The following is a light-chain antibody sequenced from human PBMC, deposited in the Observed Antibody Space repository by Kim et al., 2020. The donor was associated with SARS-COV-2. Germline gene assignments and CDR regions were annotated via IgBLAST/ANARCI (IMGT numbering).Light chain of an antibody. Sequence: QAGLTQPPSVSKGLRQTATLTCTGNGNNVGDQGAAWLQQHQGHPPKLLSYRNNNRPSGISDRLSASRSGNTASLTITGLQPEDEADYYCSAWDSSLRVWVFGGGTQLTVL. J-gene: IGLJ3*02. CDR2: RNN. CDR3: SAWDSSLRVWV. CDR1: GNNVGDQG. V-gene: IGLV10-54*01.